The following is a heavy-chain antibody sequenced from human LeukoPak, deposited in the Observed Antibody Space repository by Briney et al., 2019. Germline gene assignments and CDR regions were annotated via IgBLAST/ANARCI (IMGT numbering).Heavy chain of an antibody. V-gene: IGHV4-38-2*02. D-gene: IGHD3-3*01. CDR1: GYSISSGYY. CDR2: IYHSGST. CDR3: ARVKSYYDFWSGYYPNYYYYYMDV. Sequence: PSETLSLTCTVSGYSISSGYYWGWIRQPPGKGLEWIGSIYHSGSTYYNPSLKSRVTISVDTSKNQFSLKLSSVTAADTAVYYCARVKSYYDFWSGYYPNYYYYYMDVWGKGTTVTVSS. J-gene: IGHJ6*03.